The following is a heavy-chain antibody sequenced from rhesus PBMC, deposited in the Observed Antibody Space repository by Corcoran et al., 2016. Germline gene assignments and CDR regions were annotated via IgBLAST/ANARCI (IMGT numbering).Heavy chain of an antibody. V-gene: IGHV4S11*01. CDR3: ARGQGDLDY. Sequence: QVQLQESGPGLVKPLDTLSLTCAVSGVSISSNYWSWLRQPKGKGLAGIGYIYGCGSRTNYNPSLKSRVTLSVDTSKNQCSLKLSSVTAADTAVYYCARGQGDLDYWGQGVLVTVSS. J-gene: IGHJ4*01. D-gene: IGHD3-34*01. CDR2: IYGCGSRT. CDR1: GVSISSNY.